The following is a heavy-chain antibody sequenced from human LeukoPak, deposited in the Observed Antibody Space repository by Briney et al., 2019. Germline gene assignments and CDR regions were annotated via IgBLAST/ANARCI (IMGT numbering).Heavy chain of an antibody. CDR2: IYPGDSDT. J-gene: IGHJ4*02. CDR1: GYSFTSYW. Sequence: GESLKISCQGSGYSFTSYWIGWVRQMPGKGLEWMGIIYPGDSDTRYSPPFQGQVTISADKSISTAYLQWSSLKASDTAMYYCARLPPTKGSGWYYWGQGTLVTVSS. D-gene: IGHD6-19*01. V-gene: IGHV5-51*01. CDR3: ARLPPTKGSGWYY.